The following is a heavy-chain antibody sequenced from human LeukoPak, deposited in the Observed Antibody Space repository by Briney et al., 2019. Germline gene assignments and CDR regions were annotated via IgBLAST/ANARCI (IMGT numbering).Heavy chain of an antibody. V-gene: IGHV1-2*02. CDR3: ARALINMLVVGDY. J-gene: IGHJ4*02. CDR2: INPNSGAT. Sequence: GSVKVSCKSSVYTFIGYYSYWLRQAPGQGLEWMGWINPNSGATTFPQKLEGRVTITSDTSTSTAYMELSRLRGDDTAVYYCARALINMLVVGDYWGQGTLVTVSS. CDR1: VYTFIGYY. D-gene: IGHD3-22*01.